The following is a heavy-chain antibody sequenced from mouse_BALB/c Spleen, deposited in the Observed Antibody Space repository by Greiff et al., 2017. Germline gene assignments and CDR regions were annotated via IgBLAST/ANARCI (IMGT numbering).Heavy chain of an antibody. D-gene: IGHD2-1*01. CDR2: ISSGGSYT. J-gene: IGHJ4*01. CDR1: GFTFSSYT. CDR3: TRDSDGNYFFYAMDY. V-gene: IGHV5-6-4*01. Sequence: DVQLVESGGGLVKPGGSLKLSCAASGFTFSSYTMSWVRQTPEKRLEWVATISSGGSYTYYPDSVKGRFTISRDNAKNTLYLQMSSLKSEDTAMYYCTRDSDGNYFFYAMDYWGQGTSVTVSS.